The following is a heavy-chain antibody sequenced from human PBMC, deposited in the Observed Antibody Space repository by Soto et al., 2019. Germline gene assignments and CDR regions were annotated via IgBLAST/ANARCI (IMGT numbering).Heavy chain of an antibody. CDR1: GYGLYTHW. D-gene: IGHD2-21*01. CDR2: IYPDDSAT. V-gene: IGHV5-51*01. CDR3: AREEYIAFDLSYLGH. Sequence: GGSLKLSCKYSGYGLYTHWFAWVRQQPGKGVEWLGTIYPDDSATRYRLSFHGQVTFSADKSIITVYLQWRSLRATGHATYSCAREEYIAFDLSYLGHWGQVTRGTVSS. J-gene: IGHJ1*01.